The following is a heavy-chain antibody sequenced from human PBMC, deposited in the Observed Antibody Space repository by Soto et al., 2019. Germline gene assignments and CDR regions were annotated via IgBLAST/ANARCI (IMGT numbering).Heavy chain of an antibody. CDR1: GYSFTGYY. J-gene: IGHJ6*03. CDR2: INPNSGGT. Sequence: ASVKVSCKASGYSFTGYYMHWVRQAPGQGLEWMGWINPNSGGTNYAQKSQGWVTMTRDTSISTAYMELSRLRSDDTAVYYCARALYYYMDVWGKGSTVTVSS. CDR3: ARALYYYMDV. V-gene: IGHV1-2*04.